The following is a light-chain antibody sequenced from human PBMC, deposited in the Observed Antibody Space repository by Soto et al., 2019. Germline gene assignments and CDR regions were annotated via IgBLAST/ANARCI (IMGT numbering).Light chain of an antibody. V-gene: IGLV2-11*01. J-gene: IGLJ1*01. CDR3: ASFVGSNTRV. Sequence: QSALTQPRSVSGSPGQSVAIACIGTSSDVGGYNYVSWYQHHPGKAPKLMIYDVSKRPSGVPDRFSGSKSGNTASLTISGLQAEDEADYYCASFVGSNTRVFGSGTKLTV. CDR1: SSDVGGYNY. CDR2: DVS.